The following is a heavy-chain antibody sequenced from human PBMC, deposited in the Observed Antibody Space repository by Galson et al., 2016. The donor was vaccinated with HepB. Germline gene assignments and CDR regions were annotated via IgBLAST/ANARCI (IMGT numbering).Heavy chain of an antibody. D-gene: IGHD3-3*01. Sequence: SETLSLTCAVYGGSPSGFYWTWIRQPPGKGLERIGEINHSGITKYSPSLKSRVTISVDTSKNQFSLKLSSVTAADTAVYYCARDRYDFWSGYPHYFDYWDQGTLVTVSS. J-gene: IGHJ4*02. CDR2: INHSGIT. V-gene: IGHV4-34*01. CDR1: GGSPSGFY. CDR3: ARDRYDFWSGYPHYFDY.